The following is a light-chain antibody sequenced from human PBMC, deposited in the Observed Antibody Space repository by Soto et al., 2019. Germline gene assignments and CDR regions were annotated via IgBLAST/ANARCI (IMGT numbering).Light chain of an antibody. CDR2: DAS. J-gene: IGKJ5*01. CDR1: QSIISY. V-gene: IGKV3-11*01. CDR3: QQRSNWPPIT. Sequence: IVMTQSASTLSVSPAERATLSCRASQSIISYLSWYQHKSCQAPRLLIYDASNWDTGIPARFSGSGSGTDFTLTISSLETEDFAVYYCQQRSNWPPITFGQGARLEIK.